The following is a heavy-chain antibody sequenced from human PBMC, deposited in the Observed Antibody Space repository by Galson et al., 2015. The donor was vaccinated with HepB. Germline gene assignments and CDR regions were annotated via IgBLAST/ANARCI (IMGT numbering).Heavy chain of an antibody. J-gene: IGHJ2*01. Sequence: SVKVSCKASGYTFTSYDINWVRQATGQGLEWMGWMNPDSGNTAYAQKFQGRVTLTRNTSLSTAYMDLSSLRSDDTAVSYCARTQGRWLGRSWSFDLWGRGTLVTVSS. CDR3: ARTQGRWLGRSWSFDL. D-gene: IGHD6-19*01. CDR2: MNPDSGNT. V-gene: IGHV1-8*01. CDR1: GYTFTSYD.